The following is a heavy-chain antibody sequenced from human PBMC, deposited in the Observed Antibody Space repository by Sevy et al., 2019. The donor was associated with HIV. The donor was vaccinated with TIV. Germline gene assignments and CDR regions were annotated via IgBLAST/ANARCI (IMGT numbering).Heavy chain of an antibody. CDR2: ISSNGGST. J-gene: IGHJ4*02. CDR1: GFTFSSYA. CDR3: ARVRDCSSTSCALSY. V-gene: IGHV3-64*01. Sequence: QLGGSLRLSCAASGFTFSSYAMHWVRQAPGKGLEYVSAISSNGGSTYYANSVKGRFTISRDNSKNTLYLQMGSLRAEDMAVYYCARVRDCSSTSCALSYWGQGTLVTVSS. D-gene: IGHD2-2*01.